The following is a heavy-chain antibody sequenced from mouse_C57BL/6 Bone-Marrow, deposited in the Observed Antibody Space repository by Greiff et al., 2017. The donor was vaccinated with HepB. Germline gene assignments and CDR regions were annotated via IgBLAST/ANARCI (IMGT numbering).Heavy chain of an antibody. CDR3: ARSDSGNSTYAMDY. Sequence: QVQLQQPGAELVKPGASVTLSCKASGYTFTSYWMQWVKQKPGQGLEWIGEIDPSDSDTTYNQKFKGKATLTVDTSSSTAYMQLSSLTSEDSAVYYCARSDSGNSTYAMDYWGQGTSVTVSA. CDR2: IDPSDSDT. J-gene: IGHJ4*01. V-gene: IGHV1-50*01. CDR1: GYTFTSYW. D-gene: IGHD1-1*01.